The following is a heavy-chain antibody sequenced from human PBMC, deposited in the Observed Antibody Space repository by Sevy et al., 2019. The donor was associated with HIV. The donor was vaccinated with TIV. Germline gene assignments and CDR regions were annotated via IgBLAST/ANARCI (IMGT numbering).Heavy chain of an antibody. J-gene: IGHJ4*02. CDR1: TFTFGHYA. CDR2: ISYEGSNE. D-gene: IGHD5-18*01. CDR3: AGDRGPPPTAILYCFDF. V-gene: IGHV3-30*04. Sequence: GGSLRLSCAASTFTFGHYAMHWVRQAPGKGLQWVAGISYEGSNEYYTDSVKGRFTISSDNSKQTLNLEMNNTRVEDTVLYYCAGDRGPPPTAILYCFDFWGQGIPVTVSS.